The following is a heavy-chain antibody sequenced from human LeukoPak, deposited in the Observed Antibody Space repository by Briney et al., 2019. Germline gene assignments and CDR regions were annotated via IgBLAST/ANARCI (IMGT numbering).Heavy chain of an antibody. Sequence: GSSVKVSCKASGGTFSSYAISWVRQASGQGLEWMGRIIPILGIANYAQKFQGRVTITADKSTSTAYMELSRLRSEDTAVYYCARDPVSGLRSPGYFDYWGQGTLVTVSS. CDR3: ARDPVSGLRSPGYFDY. J-gene: IGHJ4*02. CDR2: IIPILGIA. CDR1: GGTFSSYA. D-gene: IGHD5-12*01. V-gene: IGHV1-69*04.